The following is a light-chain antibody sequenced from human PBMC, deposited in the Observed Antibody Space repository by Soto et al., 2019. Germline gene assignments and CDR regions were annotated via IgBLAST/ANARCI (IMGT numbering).Light chain of an antibody. CDR3: QQYNTYPT. V-gene: IGKV1-5*03. J-gene: IGKJ1*01. CDR1: HSISSW. CDR2: KAS. Sequence: DVQMTQFPSTLSASVGDRVTITCRASHSISSWLAWYQQRPGKAPKLLIYKASSLESGVPSRFSGSGSGTEFTFTISSLQPDDFATYYCQQYNTYPTFGQGTKVEIK.